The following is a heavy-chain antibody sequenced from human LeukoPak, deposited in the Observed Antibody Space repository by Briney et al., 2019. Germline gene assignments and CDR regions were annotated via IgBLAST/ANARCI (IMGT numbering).Heavy chain of an antibody. Sequence: GGSVNDSCQASGYTFTGYYMHGVRQAPGQGLDWMGWINPNSGGTNYAQKFQGRVTMTRDTSISTAYMELSRLRSDDTAVYYCARGLYYYDPVDYWGQGTLVSVPS. CDR3: ARGLYYYDPVDY. J-gene: IGHJ4*02. D-gene: IGHD3-22*01. V-gene: IGHV1-2*02. CDR2: INPNSGGT. CDR1: GYTFTGYY.